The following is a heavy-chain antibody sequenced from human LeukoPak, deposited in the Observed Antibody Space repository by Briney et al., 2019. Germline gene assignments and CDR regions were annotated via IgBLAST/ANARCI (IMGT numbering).Heavy chain of an antibody. CDR2: IIPIFGTA. Sequence: GASVKVSCTASGGTFSSYAISWVRQAPGQGLEWMGGIIPIFGTANYAQKFQGRVTITADESTSTAYMELSSLRSEDTAVYYCARPLLTYCSGGSCSRYHYYGMDVWGQGTAVTVSS. J-gene: IGHJ6*02. D-gene: IGHD2-15*01. V-gene: IGHV1-69*01. CDR1: GGTFSSYA. CDR3: ARPLLTYCSGGSCSRYHYYGMDV.